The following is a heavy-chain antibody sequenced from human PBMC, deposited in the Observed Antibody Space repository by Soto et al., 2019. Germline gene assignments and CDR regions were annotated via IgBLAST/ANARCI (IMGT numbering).Heavy chain of an antibody. V-gene: IGHV3-21*01. J-gene: IGHJ4*02. CDR1: GFTFSSYS. CDR3: ARDGGGSGWSNDY. D-gene: IGHD6-19*01. CDR2: ISSSSSYI. Sequence: EVQLVESGGGLVKPGGSLRLSCAASGFTFSSYSMNWVRQAPGKGLEWVSSISSSSSYIYYADSVKGRFTISRDNAKNSLYLKMNSLRAEDTAVYYCARDGGGSGWSNDYWGQGTLVTVSS.